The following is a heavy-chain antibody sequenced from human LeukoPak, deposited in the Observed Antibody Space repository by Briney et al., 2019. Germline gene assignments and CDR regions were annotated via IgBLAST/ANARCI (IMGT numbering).Heavy chain of an antibody. CDR3: ARRVVSSSSHSFDY. D-gene: IGHD2-2*01. Sequence: GESLKISCQGSGYSFNNYWIAWVRQMPGKGLEWMGIIYPGDSDTRNSPSFQGQVTISADKSTSTAYLQWSSLKASDTAIYYCARRVVSSSSHSFDYRGQGTLVTVSS. CDR2: IYPGDSDT. J-gene: IGHJ4*02. CDR1: GYSFNNYW. V-gene: IGHV5-51*01.